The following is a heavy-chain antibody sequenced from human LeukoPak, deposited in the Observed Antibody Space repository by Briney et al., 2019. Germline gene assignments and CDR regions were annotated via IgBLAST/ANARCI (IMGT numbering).Heavy chain of an antibody. CDR3: AREVRLRAAGHPLDY. J-gene: IGHJ4*02. Sequence: TGGSLRLSCAASGFTFSSYSMNWVRQAPGKGLEWVSSISSSSSYIYYADSVKGRFTISRDNAKNSLYLQMNSLRAEDTAVYYCAREVRLRAAGHPLDYWGQGTLVTVSS. CDR1: GFTFSSYS. CDR2: ISSSSSYI. D-gene: IGHD6-13*01. V-gene: IGHV3-21*01.